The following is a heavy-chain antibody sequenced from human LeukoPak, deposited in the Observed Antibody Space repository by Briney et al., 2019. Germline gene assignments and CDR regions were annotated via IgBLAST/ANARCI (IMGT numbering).Heavy chain of an antibody. CDR2: ISGSGGST. Sequence: GGSLRLSCAASGFTFTSYAMNWVRHAPGKGLEWVSTISGSGGSTYYADSVKGRFTMSRDNSENTLYLQMNSLRAEDTAVYYCAKSTGSSSSLVVDYWGQGTLVTVSS. V-gene: IGHV3-23*01. CDR3: AKSTGSSSSLVVDY. CDR1: GFTFTSYA. J-gene: IGHJ4*02. D-gene: IGHD6-6*01.